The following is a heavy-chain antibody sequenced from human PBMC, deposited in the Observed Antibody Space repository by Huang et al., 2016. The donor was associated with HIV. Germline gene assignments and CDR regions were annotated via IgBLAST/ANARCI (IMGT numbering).Heavy chain of an antibody. CDR1: GYTFTNYD. V-gene: IGHV1-8*02. CDR2: MNPNTGNT. Sequence: QVHLVQSGAEVKKPGASVKVSCKASGYTFTNYDINWVRQAPGRGLEWRGWMNPNTGNTGLEQSFQGRVTMTRKTSITTAYMELTSLTSEDTAVYYCARSAYGDLDYWGLGTLVIVSS. D-gene: IGHD4-17*01. J-gene: IGHJ4*02. CDR3: ARSAYGDLDY.